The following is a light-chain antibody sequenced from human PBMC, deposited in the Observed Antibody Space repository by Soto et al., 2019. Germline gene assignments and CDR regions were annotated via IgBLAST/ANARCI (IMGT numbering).Light chain of an antibody. CDR1: SSDVGGYNY. V-gene: IGLV2-11*01. CDR2: DVT. Sequence: QSALTQPRSVSGSPGQSVTISCTGTSSDVGGYNYVSWYQQHPGKAPKLIMYDVTKRPSGVPDRFSGSKSGNTASLTISGLQAEDEADYYCAAWDDSLKTYVFGTGTKLTVL. CDR3: AAWDDSLKTYV. J-gene: IGLJ1*01.